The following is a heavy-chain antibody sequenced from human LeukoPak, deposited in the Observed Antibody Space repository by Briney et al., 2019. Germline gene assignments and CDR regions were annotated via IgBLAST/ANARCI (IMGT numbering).Heavy chain of an antibody. D-gene: IGHD1-26*01. J-gene: IGHJ3*02. Sequence: PGGSLRLSCAASGFTVSNNYMTWVRQAPGRGLEWVSFIYSGGSTYYADSVKGRFTISRDSSKNTLYLQMNSLRAEDTAFYYCARLSGSYSFDIWGQGTMVTVSS. V-gene: IGHV3-53*01. CDR1: GFTVSNNY. CDR3: ARLSGSYSFDI. CDR2: IYSGGST.